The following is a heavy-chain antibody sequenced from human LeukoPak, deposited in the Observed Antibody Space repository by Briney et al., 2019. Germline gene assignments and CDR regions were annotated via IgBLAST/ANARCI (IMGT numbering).Heavy chain of an antibody. D-gene: IGHD1-26*01. CDR3: ARARLYSGSYRGFYYFDY. J-gene: IGHJ4*02. V-gene: IGHV1-2*02. CDR1: GCTFTGYY. Sequence: ASVKVSCKASGCTFTGYYMHWVRQAPGQGLEWMGWINPNSGGTNYAQKFQGRVTMTRDTSISTAYMELSRLRSDDTAVYYCARARLYSGSYRGFYYFDYWGQGTLVTVSS. CDR2: INPNSGGT.